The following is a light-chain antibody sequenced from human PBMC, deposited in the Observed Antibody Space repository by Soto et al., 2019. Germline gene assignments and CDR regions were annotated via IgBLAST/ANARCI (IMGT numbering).Light chain of an antibody. J-gene: IGKJ1*01. CDR3: QQYNSLWT. Sequence: DIQMTHSPSTLSASVGYRFTITFRASQTISSWLAWYQQKPGKAPKLLIYKASTLKSGVPSRFSGSGSGTEFTLTISSLQPDDFATYYCQQYNSLWTFGQGTKVDIK. CDR1: QTISSW. V-gene: IGKV1-5*03. CDR2: KAS.